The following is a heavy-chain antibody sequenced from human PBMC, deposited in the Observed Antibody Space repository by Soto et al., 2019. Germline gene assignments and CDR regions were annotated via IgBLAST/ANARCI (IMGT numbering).Heavy chain of an antibody. V-gene: IGHV1-18*01. CDR3: ARVAPYYYDSSGYWTTGRFDP. CDR1: GYTFTSYG. J-gene: IGHJ5*02. Sequence: ASVKVSCKASGYTFTSYGISWVRLAPGQGLEWMGWISAYNGNTNYAQKLQGRVTMTTDTSTSTAYMELRSLRSDDTAVYYCARVAPYYYDSSGYWTTGRFDPWGQGTLVTVSS. D-gene: IGHD3-22*01. CDR2: ISAYNGNT.